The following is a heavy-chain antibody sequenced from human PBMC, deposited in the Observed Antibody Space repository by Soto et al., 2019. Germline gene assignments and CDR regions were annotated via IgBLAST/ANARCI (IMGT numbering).Heavy chain of an antibody. CDR1: GYTFTGYY. CDR2: INPNSGGT. D-gene: IGHD6-13*01. J-gene: IGHJ3*02. CDR3: ARSPTYSSSWYGVAFDI. V-gene: IGHV1-2*04. Sequence: GASVKVSCKASGYTFTGYYMHWVRQAPGQGLEWMGWINPNSGGTNYAQKFKGWVTMTRDTSISTAYMELSRLRSDDTAVYYCARSPTYSSSWYGVAFDIWGQGTMVTVSS.